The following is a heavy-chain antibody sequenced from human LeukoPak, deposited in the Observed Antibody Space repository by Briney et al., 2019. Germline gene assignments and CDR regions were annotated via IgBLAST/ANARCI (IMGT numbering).Heavy chain of an antibody. CDR3: ATLIKVWGSYRDY. D-gene: IGHD3-16*01. CDR2: ISSTDAGT. Sequence: PGGSLRLSCAASGFSLSSYAMSWVRQAPGKGLEWVSAISSTDAGTYHADSVRGRFTISRDSSKNTLYLQMNSLRAEDAAVYYCATLIKVWGSYRDYWGQGTLVTVSS. V-gene: IGHV3-23*01. CDR1: GFSLSSYA. J-gene: IGHJ4*02.